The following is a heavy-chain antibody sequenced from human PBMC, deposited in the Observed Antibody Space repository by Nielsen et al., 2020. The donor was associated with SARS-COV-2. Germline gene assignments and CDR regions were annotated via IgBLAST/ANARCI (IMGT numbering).Heavy chain of an antibody. CDR3: ARDLKTDGYNWDYFDY. D-gene: IGHD5-24*01. J-gene: IGHJ4*02. CDR1: GFTFSNYA. V-gene: IGHV3-30*04. Sequence: GGSLRLSCAASGFTFSNYAIHWVRQAPGKGLEWVAVISYDGSKKYYADSVKGRFIISRDNSKNTLDLQMNSLRAEDTAVYYCARDLKTDGYNWDYFDYWGQGTLVTVSS. CDR2: ISYDGSKK.